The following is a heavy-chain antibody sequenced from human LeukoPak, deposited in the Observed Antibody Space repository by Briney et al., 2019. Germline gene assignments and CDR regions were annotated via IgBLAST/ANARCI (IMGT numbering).Heavy chain of an antibody. Sequence: ETLSLTCTVSGGSISSYYWSWIRQPPGKGLEWVSIIYSGGDTYYADSVKGRFTISRDNSKNTLYLQMNSLRGEDTAVYYCARWIVGPTYLDYWGQGTLVTVS. J-gene: IGHJ4*02. CDR3: ARWIVGPTYLDY. V-gene: IGHV3-53*01. CDR2: IYSGGDT. CDR1: GGSISSYY. D-gene: IGHD1-26*01.